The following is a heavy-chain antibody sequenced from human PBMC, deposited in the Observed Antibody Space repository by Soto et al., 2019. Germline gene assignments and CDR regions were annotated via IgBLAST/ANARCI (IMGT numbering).Heavy chain of an antibody. J-gene: IGHJ4*02. V-gene: IGHV4-61*01. CDR2: IYYSGST. D-gene: IGHD2-2*02. CDR3: ARRGCSSTSCYRVYYFDY. CDR1: GGSVSSGSYY. Sequence: SETLSLTCTVSGGSVSSGSYYWSWIRQPPGKGLEWIGYIYYSGSTNYNPSLKSRVTISVDTSKNKFSLKLSSVTAADTAVYYCARRGCSSTSCYRVYYFDYWGQGTLVTVSS.